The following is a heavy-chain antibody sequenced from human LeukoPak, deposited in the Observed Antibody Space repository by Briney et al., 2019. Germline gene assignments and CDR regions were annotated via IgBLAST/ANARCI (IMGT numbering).Heavy chain of an antibody. J-gene: IGHJ4*02. CDR1: GYPISRGYY. V-gene: IGHV4-38-2*01. Sequence: SETLSLTCSVSGYPISRGYYWGWIRQPPGKGLEWIGSVYHSGSTYQNPSLKSRVTISLDTSKNQFSLKVSSVTAADTALYYCARHGARAGGYCSSTSCYTFDDWGQGTLVTVSS. D-gene: IGHD2-2*02. CDR2: VYHSGST. CDR3: ARHGARAGGYCSSTSCYTFDD.